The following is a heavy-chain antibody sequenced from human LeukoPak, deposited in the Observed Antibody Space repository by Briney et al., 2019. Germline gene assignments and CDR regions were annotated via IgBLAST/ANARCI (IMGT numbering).Heavy chain of an antibody. J-gene: IGHJ4*02. CDR2: ISYDGSNK. Sequence: PGGSLRLSCAASGFTFSSYGMHWVRQAPAKGLEWVAVISYDGSNKYYADSVKGRFTISRDNSKNTLYLQMNSLRAEDTAVYYCAKDIWHSSSFPPFDYWGQGTLVTVSS. CDR1: GFTFSSYG. V-gene: IGHV3-30*18. CDR3: AKDIWHSSSFPPFDY. D-gene: IGHD6-13*01.